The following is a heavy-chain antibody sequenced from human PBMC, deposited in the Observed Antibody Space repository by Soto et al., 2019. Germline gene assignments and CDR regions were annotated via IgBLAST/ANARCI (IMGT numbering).Heavy chain of an antibody. J-gene: IGHJ4*02. Sequence: EVQLLESGGGLVQPGGSLRLSCADSRFTFSNYAMSWVRQAPGKGLEWVSGISGSGARTFYADSVKGRFTISRDNSKKTRYRKMDSLRAEDTAVYYCATDQGWGPPAEDYWGQGTRSPSPQ. V-gene: IGHV3-23*01. CDR1: RFTFSNYA. CDR2: ISGSGART. D-gene: IGHD3-16*01. CDR3: ATDQGWGPPAEDY.